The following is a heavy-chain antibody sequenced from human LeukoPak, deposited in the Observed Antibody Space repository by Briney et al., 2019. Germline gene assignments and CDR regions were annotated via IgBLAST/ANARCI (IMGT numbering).Heavy chain of an antibody. CDR2: IIPIFGTA. D-gene: IGHD6-19*01. Sequence: ASVKVSCKASGGTFSSYAISWVRQAPGQGLEWMGGIIPIFGTANYAQKFQGRVTITADESTSTAYMELSSLRSEDTAVYYCARAGGGGFSSGWYPALDYWGQGTLVTVSS. CDR3: ARAGGGGFSSGWYPALDY. CDR1: GGTFSSYA. J-gene: IGHJ4*02. V-gene: IGHV1-69*13.